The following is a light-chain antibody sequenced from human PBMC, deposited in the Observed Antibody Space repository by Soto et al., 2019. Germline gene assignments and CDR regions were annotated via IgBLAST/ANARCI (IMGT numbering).Light chain of an antibody. CDR1: SSDVGGYNY. V-gene: IGLV2-8*01. J-gene: IGLJ1*01. CDR2: EVN. Sequence: QSVLTQPPSASGSPGQSVAISCTGTSSDVGGYNYVSWYQQHPGKAPKLMIYEVNKRPSRVPDRFSGYKSGNTASLTVSGLQAEDEADYYCSSYAGSSNVFGTGTKVTVL. CDR3: SSYAGSSNV.